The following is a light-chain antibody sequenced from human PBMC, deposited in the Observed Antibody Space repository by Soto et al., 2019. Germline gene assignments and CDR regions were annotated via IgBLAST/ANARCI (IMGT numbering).Light chain of an antibody. V-gene: IGKV3-20*01. CDR2: AAS. J-gene: IGKJ5*01. CDR1: QSVSSSH. Sequence: VLTQSPCPLSLSPGERATLSCKSSQSVSSSHLAWYQHKPGQAPRLLIYAASSRATGSPDRFSGGWSGTDCTLTISRLEPEDVAVYYCQQYGYSPITFGQGTRLEI. CDR3: QQYGYSPIT.